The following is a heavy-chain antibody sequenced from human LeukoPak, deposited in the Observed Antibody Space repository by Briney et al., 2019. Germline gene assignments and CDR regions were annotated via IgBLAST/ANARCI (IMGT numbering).Heavy chain of an antibody. Sequence: PGRSLRLSCAASGFIFSSYGMHWVRQAPGKGLEWVAVTWYDGSNKYYADSVKGRFTISRDNSKNTLYLQMNILRAEDTAVYYCAKEYYYGSGSYYTKPYFFDYWWQGTLVTVSS. V-gene: IGHV3-33*06. CDR2: TWYDGSNK. J-gene: IGHJ4*02. CDR1: GFIFSSYG. D-gene: IGHD3-10*01. CDR3: AKEYYYGSGSYYTKPYFFDY.